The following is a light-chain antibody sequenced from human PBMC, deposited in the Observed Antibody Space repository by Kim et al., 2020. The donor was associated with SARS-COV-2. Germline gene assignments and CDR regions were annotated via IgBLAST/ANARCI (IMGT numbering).Light chain of an antibody. Sequence: PGKTATIPWGGDNIETKGVHWYQQRPGQAPVLVVSHDSDRPSGIPERFFGSNSGNTATLTISRVEVDDEADYYCQVWDTTSEQVIFGGGTQLTVL. CDR2: HDS. J-gene: IGLJ2*01. CDR3: QVWDTTSEQVI. CDR1: NIETKG. V-gene: IGLV3-21*03.